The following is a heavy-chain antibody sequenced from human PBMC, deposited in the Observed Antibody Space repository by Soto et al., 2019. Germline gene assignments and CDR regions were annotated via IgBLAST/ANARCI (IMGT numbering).Heavy chain of an antibody. Sequence: TSVKVSCKASGYTFTGYYLHWVRQAPGQGLEWMGWINPNSGGTNYAQKFQGRVTMTRDTSISTAYMELSRLRSDDTAVYYCARDRGHYYDSSGYWNWFDPWGQGTLVTVSS. J-gene: IGHJ5*02. V-gene: IGHV1-2*02. CDR1: GYTFTGYY. CDR2: INPNSGGT. CDR3: ARDRGHYYDSSGYWNWFDP. D-gene: IGHD3-22*01.